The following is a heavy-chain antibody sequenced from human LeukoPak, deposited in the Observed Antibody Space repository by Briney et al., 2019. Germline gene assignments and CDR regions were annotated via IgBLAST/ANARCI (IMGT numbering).Heavy chain of an antibody. J-gene: IGHJ4*02. D-gene: IGHD6-19*01. CDR1: GFTFDDYA. CDR3: AKSHSSGWYEVGTAIDH. Sequence: PGGSLRLSCAASGFTFDDYAMHWVRQAPGKGLEWVSGISWNSGSIGYADSVKGRFTISRDNAKNSLYLQMNSLRAEDMALYYCAKSHSSGWYEVGTAIDHWGQGTLVTVSS. V-gene: IGHV3-9*03. CDR2: ISWNSGSI.